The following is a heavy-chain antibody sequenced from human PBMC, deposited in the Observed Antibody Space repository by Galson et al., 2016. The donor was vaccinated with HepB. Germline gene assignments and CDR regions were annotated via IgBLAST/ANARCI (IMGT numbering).Heavy chain of an antibody. CDR2: ISPTGSTM. V-gene: IGHV3-48*01. CDR3: ARDGNVLTGYYCMDV. Sequence: SLRLSCAASGFSFSSGFTFSSYSMNWVRQAPGKGLEWISYISPTGSTMFYADSVKGRFTISRDNAKNSLYLQMNSLRAEDTAVYYCARDGNVLTGYYCMDVWGQGTTVTVSS. J-gene: IGHJ6*02. CDR1: GFSFSSGFTFSSYS. D-gene: IGHD3-9*01.